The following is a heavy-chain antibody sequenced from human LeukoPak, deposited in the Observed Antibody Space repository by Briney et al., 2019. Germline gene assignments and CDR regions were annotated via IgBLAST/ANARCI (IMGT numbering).Heavy chain of an antibody. J-gene: IGHJ4*02. CDR3: VTSSSYY. Sequence: SGGSLRLSCAASGFTFSSYAMSWVRQAPGKGLEWVSAISGSGAGTHYADSVKGRFTISRDTSKNTLYLQMNSLRADDTAVYYCVTSSSYYWGQGTLVTVSS. D-gene: IGHD6-6*01. CDR1: GFTFSSYA. V-gene: IGHV3-23*01. CDR2: ISGSGAGT.